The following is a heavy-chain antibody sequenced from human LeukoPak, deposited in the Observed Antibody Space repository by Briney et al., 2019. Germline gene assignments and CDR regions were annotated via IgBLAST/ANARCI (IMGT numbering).Heavy chain of an antibody. Sequence: GGSLRLSCAASGFTFSNYGMSWVRQAPGKGLEWVAFIRFDGSTKYYADSVKGRFTISRDSSKNTFYLQMNSLRGGDTAVYYCARVAEAAAFDSWGQGTLVTVSS. J-gene: IGHJ4*02. V-gene: IGHV3-30*02. D-gene: IGHD6-13*01. CDR1: GFTFSNYG. CDR3: ARVAEAAAFDS. CDR2: IRFDGSTK.